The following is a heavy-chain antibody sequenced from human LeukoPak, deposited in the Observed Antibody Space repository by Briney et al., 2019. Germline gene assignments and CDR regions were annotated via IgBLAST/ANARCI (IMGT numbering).Heavy chain of an antibody. CDR2: ISAYNGNT. Sequence: PEASVKVSCTASGYTFTSYGISWVRQAPGQGLERMGWISAYNGNTNYAQKLQGRVTMTTDTSTSTAYMELRSLRSDDTAVYYCARNLVYYDSSGHDYWGQGTLVTVSS. CDR1: GYTFTSYG. D-gene: IGHD3-22*01. V-gene: IGHV1-18*01. CDR3: ARNLVYYDSSGHDY. J-gene: IGHJ4*02.